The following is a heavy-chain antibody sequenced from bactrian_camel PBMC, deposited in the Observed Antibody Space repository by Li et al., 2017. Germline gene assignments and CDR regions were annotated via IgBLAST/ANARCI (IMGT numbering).Heavy chain of an antibody. V-gene: IGHV3S1*01. CDR3: AADPSHWVAKPTYTCAWDY. Sequence: HVQLVESGGGSVQSGGSLRLSCAASGYSYGNYCLGWFRLAPGKEHEEVASRYTGGGSTYYADSVKGRFSVSQDTAKKTLYLEMNNLKPEDTAMYYCAADPSHWVAKPTYTCAWDYWGQGTQVTVS. CDR2: RYTGGGST. D-gene: IGHD2*01. J-gene: IGHJ4*01. CDR1: GYSYGNYC.